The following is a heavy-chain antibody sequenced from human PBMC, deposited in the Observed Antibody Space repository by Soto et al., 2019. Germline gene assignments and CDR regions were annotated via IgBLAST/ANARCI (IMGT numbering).Heavy chain of an antibody. CDR1: GFIFSTYS. D-gene: IGHD5-18*01. Sequence: GGSLRLSCAASGFIFSTYSMNWVRQALGKGLEWVSSISSSSSYIYYADSVKGRFTISRDNAKNSLYLQMNSLRAEDTAVYYCARDRLVDTAMVQYYYYGMDVWGQGTTVTVSS. CDR3: ARDRLVDTAMVQYYYYGMDV. CDR2: ISSSSSYI. J-gene: IGHJ6*02. V-gene: IGHV3-21*01.